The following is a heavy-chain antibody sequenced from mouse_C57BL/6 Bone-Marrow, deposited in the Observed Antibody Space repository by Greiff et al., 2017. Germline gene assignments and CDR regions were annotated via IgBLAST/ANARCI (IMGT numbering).Heavy chain of an antibody. CDR2: IHPNSGST. Sequence: QVQLQQPGAELVKPGASVKLSCKASGYTLTSYWMHWVKQRPGQGLEWIGMIHPNSGSTNYNEKFKSKATLTVDKSSSTAYMQLSSLTSEDSAVYYCVFYYDYPWFAYWGQGTLVTVSA. V-gene: IGHV1-64*01. J-gene: IGHJ3*01. CDR3: VFYYDYPWFAY. CDR1: GYTLTSYW. D-gene: IGHD2-4*01.